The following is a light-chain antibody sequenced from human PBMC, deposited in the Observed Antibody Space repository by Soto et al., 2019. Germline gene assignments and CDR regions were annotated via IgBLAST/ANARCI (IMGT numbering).Light chain of an antibody. CDR3: QQRSNRPWT. Sequence: EIVLTQSPATLSLSPGERATLSCRASPSVSSYLAWYQQKAGQAPRLLIYDASNRATGIPARFSGSGSGTDFTLTISSLEPEDFAVYYCQQRSNRPWTFGQGTKVEIK. V-gene: IGKV3-11*01. CDR1: PSVSSY. J-gene: IGKJ1*01. CDR2: DAS.